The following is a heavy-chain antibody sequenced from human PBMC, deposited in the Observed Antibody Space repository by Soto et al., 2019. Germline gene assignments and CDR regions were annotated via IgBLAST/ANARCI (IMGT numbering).Heavy chain of an antibody. CDR2: ISAYNGDT. J-gene: IGHJ4*02. D-gene: IGHD6-19*01. CDR1: WFTFNIYG. Sequence: ASLQVGCKASWFTFNIYGFTWVRQAPGQGLEWLGWISAYNGDTHYAQKFQRRITMTTDTSTSTVYMELRGLRSDDTAVYYCARDPSNTRGWNTTFHYWAQGTLVTVTS. V-gene: IGHV1-18*04. CDR3: ARDPSNTRGWNTTFHY.